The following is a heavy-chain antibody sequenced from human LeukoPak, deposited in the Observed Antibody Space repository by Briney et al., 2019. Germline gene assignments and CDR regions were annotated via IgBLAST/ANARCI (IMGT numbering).Heavy chain of an antibody. CDR3: ARGGIAAAGTNYYYYYMDV. CDR2: ISSSSSYI. V-gene: IGHV3-21*01. D-gene: IGHD6-13*01. Sequence: GGSLRLSCAASGFTFSSYSMNWVRQAPGKGLEWVSSISSSSSYIYYADSVKGRFTISRDNAKNSLYLQMNSLRAEDTAVYYCARGGIAAAGTNYYYYYMDVWGKGTTVTVSS. J-gene: IGHJ6*03. CDR1: GFTFSSYS.